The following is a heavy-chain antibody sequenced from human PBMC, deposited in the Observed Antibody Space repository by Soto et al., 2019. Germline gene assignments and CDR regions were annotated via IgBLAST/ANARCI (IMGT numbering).Heavy chain of an antibody. CDR3: TKARCTGDDCYAPDY. CDR1: GFTFSSYT. Sequence: EVQVLESGGGLVQPGGSLRLSCAASGFTFSSYTMAWVRQAPGKGLEWVSSISGSGGSPYYADSVQGRFTISRDNYKNTVSLQMTSPRAEDTATYHCTKARCTGDDCYAPDYWGHGTLVIVSS. CDR2: ISGSGGSP. J-gene: IGHJ4*01. V-gene: IGHV3-23*01. D-gene: IGHD2-21*01.